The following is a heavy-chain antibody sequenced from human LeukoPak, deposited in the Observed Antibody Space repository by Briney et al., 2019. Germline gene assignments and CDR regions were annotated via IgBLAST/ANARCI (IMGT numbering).Heavy chain of an antibody. V-gene: IGHV1-69*13. D-gene: IGHD6-19*01. CDR2: ITPIFGTA. J-gene: IGHJ3*02. CDR3: ARENTGYSSGWTSFDI. Sequence: SVKVACKASGGTFSSYAISWVRQAPGQGLDWMGGITPIFGTANYAQKFQGRVTITADESTSTAYMELSSLRSEDTAVYYCARENTGYSSGWTSFDIWGQGTMVTVSS. CDR1: GGTFSSYA.